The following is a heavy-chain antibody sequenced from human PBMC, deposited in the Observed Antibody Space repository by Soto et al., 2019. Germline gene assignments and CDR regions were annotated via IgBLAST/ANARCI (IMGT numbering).Heavy chain of an antibody. J-gene: IGHJ6*04. CDR1: GFTFSSYW. V-gene: IGHV3-74*01. CDR3: ARDIWGGPDV. Sequence: VQLVESGGGLVQPGGSLRLSCAASGFTFSSYWMQWVRQTPGKGLVWVGRITNDGKSAYYADSVKGRFTISRDNAKNTLYLQMNGLREDDTSVFYCARDIWGGPDVWGNGATVIVTS. CDR2: ITNDGKSA. D-gene: IGHD3-3*01.